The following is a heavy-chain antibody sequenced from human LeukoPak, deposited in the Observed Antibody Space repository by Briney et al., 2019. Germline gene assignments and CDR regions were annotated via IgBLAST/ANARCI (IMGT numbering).Heavy chain of an antibody. D-gene: IGHD1-26*01. J-gene: IGHJ4*02. V-gene: IGHV1-2*06. CDR3: ARTPGSYSSSFDY. Sequence: ASVKVSCKASGYTLTAYYIYWVRQAPGQGLEWMGRINPNSGGTDYAQNFQGRVTMTRDTSISTAYMELSRLRSEDTAVYYCARTPGSYSSSFDYWGQGTLVTVSS. CDR1: GYTLTAYY. CDR2: INPNSGGT.